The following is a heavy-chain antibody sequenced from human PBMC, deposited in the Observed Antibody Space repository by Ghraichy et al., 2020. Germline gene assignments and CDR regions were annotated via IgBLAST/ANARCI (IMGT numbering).Heavy chain of an antibody. CDR2: IKQDGSEK. D-gene: IGHD1-26*01. CDR1: GFSFSNYW. V-gene: IGHV3-7*01. CDR3: ASVNRWELLP. J-gene: IGHJ5*02. Sequence: GGSLRLSCAASGFSFSNYWMSWVRQAPGKGLEWVANIKQDGSEKYYVDSVKGRFTISRDNAKNSQFLQMNRLRAEDTAVYYCASVNRWELLPWGQGTLVTGSS.